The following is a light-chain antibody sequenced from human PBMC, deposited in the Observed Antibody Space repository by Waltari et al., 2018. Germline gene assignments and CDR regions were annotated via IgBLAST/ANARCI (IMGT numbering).Light chain of an antibody. J-gene: IGKJ4*01. V-gene: IGKV3-15*01. CDR3: QQYNNWPELT. CDR2: GAS. CDR1: QSVSSN. Sequence: EMVMTQSPATLSVSPVERATLSCRASQSVSSNLAWYQQKPGQAPRLLIYGASTRATGIPARFSGSGSGTDFTLTISSLQSEDFAVYYCQQYNNWPELTFGGGTKVEIK.